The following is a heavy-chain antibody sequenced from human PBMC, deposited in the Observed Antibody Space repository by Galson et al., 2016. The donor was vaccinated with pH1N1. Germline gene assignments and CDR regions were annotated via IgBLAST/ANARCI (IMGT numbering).Heavy chain of an antibody. Sequence: SLRLSCAASGFTFSTYWMHWVRQAPGKGPVWVSRINSDGTHTTYADSVEGRFTISRDNAKNTLYLQMNSLRAEDTAVYYCAFPPCSSGYCYYDHWGQGTLVTVPS. J-gene: IGHJ4*02. CDR3: AFPPCSSGYCYYDH. D-gene: IGHD3-22*01. CDR2: INSDGTHT. CDR1: GFTFSTYW. V-gene: IGHV3-74*01.